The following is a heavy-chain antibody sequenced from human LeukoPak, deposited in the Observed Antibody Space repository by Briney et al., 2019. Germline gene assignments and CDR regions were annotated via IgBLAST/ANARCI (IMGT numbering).Heavy chain of an antibody. CDR1: GGSISSYY. J-gene: IGHJ4*02. Sequence: SETLSLTCTVSGGSISSYYWSWIRQPPGRGLECIGYIYYIGSANYNPSLKSRVTISVDTSKNQFSLKLSSVTAADTAVYYCARLGRQYSSGWYEMDYWGRGTLVTVSS. V-gene: IGHV4-59*08. D-gene: IGHD6-19*01. CDR2: IYYIGSA. CDR3: ARLGRQYSSGWYEMDY.